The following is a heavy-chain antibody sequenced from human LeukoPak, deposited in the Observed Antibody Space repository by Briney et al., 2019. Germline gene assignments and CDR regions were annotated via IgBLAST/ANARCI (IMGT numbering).Heavy chain of an antibody. D-gene: IGHD6-13*01. V-gene: IGHV3-11*06. J-gene: IGHJ4*02. CDR2: ISSSSSYT. CDR1: GFTFSDYY. Sequence: GGSLRLSCAASGFTFSDYYVSWIRQAPGKGLEWVSYISSSSSYTNYADSVKGRFTISRDNAKNSLYLQMNSLRAEDTAVYYCARFIAAAGRDYFDYWGQGTLVTVSS. CDR3: ARFIAAAGRDYFDY.